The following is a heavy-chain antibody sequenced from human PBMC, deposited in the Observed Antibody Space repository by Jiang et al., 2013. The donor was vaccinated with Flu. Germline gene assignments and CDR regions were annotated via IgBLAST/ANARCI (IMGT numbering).Heavy chain of an antibody. CDR3: ARHMGLTIQRFDP. D-gene: IGHD3-3*01. CDR1: GDSINSDSNY. CDR2: IYYSGST. V-gene: IGHV4-39*01. J-gene: IGHJ5*02. Sequence: LLKPSETLSLTCSVSGDSINSDSNYWGWIRQPPGKGLEWIGSIYYSGSTYYNPSLKSRVTISVDMSKNQFSLKLSSVTAADTAVYYCARHMGLTIQRFDPWGQGTLVTVSS.